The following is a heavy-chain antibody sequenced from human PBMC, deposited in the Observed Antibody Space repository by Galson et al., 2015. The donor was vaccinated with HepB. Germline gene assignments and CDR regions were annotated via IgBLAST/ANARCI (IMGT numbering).Heavy chain of an antibody. Sequence: PALVKPTQTLTLTCTFSRFSLRTSGVSVGWIRQPPGKALEWLGLIYGIDNKRYSPSLRSRLTITKGTSNNQVVLRMTNMDPVDTATYFCAHSLGLVGPFFDYWGPGILVTVSS. J-gene: IGHJ4*02. CDR2: IYGIDNK. CDR1: RFSLRTSGVS. D-gene: IGHD2-8*02. CDR3: AHSLGLVGPFFDY. V-gene: IGHV2-5*01.